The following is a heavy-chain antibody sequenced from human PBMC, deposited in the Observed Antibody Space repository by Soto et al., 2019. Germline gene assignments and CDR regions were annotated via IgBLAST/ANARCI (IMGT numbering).Heavy chain of an antibody. V-gene: IGHV1-18*01. J-gene: IGHJ5*02. D-gene: IGHD2-15*01. Sequence: GASVKVSCKTSGHTFNSSDISGVRQAPGQGLEWMGWISIDNGNTRYAQNFQGRITVTTDTSTRRAYMELRSLRSEDTAIYYCASQPRNCTAGSCRRKWFDPWGQGTLVTVSS. CDR1: GHTFNSSD. CDR3: ASQPRNCTAGSCRRKWFDP. CDR2: ISIDNGNT.